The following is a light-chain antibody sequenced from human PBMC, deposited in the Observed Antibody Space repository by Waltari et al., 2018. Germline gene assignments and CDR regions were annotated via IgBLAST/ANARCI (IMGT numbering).Light chain of an antibody. V-gene: IGLV3-21*04. CDR2: YDT. CDR3: QVWDNDSGLVL. J-gene: IGLJ2*01. CDR1: KIGDKS. Sequence: SYVVTQPPSLSVAPGETAKVTCGGFKIGDKSVHLYQQKPGQAPVLVTYYDTDRPSGIPERFSGSNSGNTATLTISGVEAGDEADYYCQVWDNDSGLVLFGGGTKVTVL.